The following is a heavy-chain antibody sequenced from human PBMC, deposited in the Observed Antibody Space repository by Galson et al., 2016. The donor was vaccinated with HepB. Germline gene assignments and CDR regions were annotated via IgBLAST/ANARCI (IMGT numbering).Heavy chain of an antibody. CDR2: IYSRGDT. Sequence: SLRLSCAASGFTVYGNYMSWVRQAPGKGLEWVSMIYSRGDTYYADSVKGRFTISRDSSKNTVSLQIDSLTAEDTALYYCARVVGFWNGYSYLFHGLDVWGQGTTVT. CDR3: ARVVGFWNGYSYLFHGLDV. CDR1: GFTVYGNY. J-gene: IGHJ6*02. V-gene: IGHV3-53*01. D-gene: IGHD3-3*01.